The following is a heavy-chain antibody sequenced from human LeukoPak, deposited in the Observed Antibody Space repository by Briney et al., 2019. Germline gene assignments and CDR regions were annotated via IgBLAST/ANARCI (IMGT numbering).Heavy chain of an antibody. CDR3: AREVVTMVRGVSGPFDY. CDR1: GYTFTGYY. J-gene: IGHJ4*02. CDR2: INPNSGGT. V-gene: IGHV1-2*02. D-gene: IGHD3-10*01. Sequence: VSVKVSCKASGYTFTGYYMHWVRQAPGQGLEWMGWINPNSGGTNYAQKFQGRVTMTRDTSISTAYMELSRLRSDDTAVYYCAREVVTMVRGVSGPFDYWGQGTLVTVSS.